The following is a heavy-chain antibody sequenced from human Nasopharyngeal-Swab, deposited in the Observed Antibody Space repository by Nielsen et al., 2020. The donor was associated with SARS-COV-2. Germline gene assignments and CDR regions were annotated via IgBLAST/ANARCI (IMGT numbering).Heavy chain of an antibody. V-gene: IGHV1-2*06. CDR1: GYTFTGYY. J-gene: IGHJ6*02. CDR3: ARSEGYCSDGSCLGGYGMDV. Sequence: ASVKVSCKASGYTFTGYYMHWVRQAPGQGLEWMGRINPNSGGTNYAQKFQGRVTMTRDTSISTAYMELSRLRSDDTAVYYCARSEGYCSDGSCLGGYGMDVWGQGTTVTVSS. D-gene: IGHD2-15*01. CDR2: INPNSGGT.